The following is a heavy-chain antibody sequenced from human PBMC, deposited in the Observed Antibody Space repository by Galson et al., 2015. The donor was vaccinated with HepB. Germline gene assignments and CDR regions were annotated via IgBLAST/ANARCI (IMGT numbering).Heavy chain of an antibody. Sequence: SLRLSCAASGFTFSNYGMNWVRQAPGKGLEWVSYITSTNSTIYYADSVKGRFTMSRDNAKNSLYLQMDSLRDEDTVVYYCARDQLGYCSAKTCYNSHAFDIWGRGTMVTVSS. CDR1: GFTFSNYG. D-gene: IGHD2-2*02. J-gene: IGHJ3*02. CDR2: ITSTNSTI. CDR3: ARDQLGYCSAKTCYNSHAFDI. V-gene: IGHV3-48*02.